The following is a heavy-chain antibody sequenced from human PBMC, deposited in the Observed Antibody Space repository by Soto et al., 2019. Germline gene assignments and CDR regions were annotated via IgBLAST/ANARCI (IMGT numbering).Heavy chain of an antibody. J-gene: IGHJ4*02. CDR1: GFTFSSYA. CDR2: VSGSSGSK. V-gene: IGHV3-23*01. Sequence: EVQLLESGGGLVQPGGSLRLSCAASGFTFSSYAMSWVRQAPGKGLEWVSSVSGSSGSKSYADSVKGRFTISGDNSKRTVYLQMTRRIAAHPAVYSCAKDWCSGTTFYCLENWGQGTLVTVSS. CDR3: AKDWCSGTTFYCLEN. D-gene: IGHD1-7*01.